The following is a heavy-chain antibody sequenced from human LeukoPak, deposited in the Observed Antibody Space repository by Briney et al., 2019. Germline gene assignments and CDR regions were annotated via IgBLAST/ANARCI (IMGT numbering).Heavy chain of an antibody. CDR3: ARGQGPIRYCSSTSCYGVSKIFDY. D-gene: IGHD2-2*01. J-gene: IGHJ4*02. CDR1: GYIFTGYY. CDR2: INPNSGDT. V-gene: IGHV1-2*02. Sequence: GASVKVSCKASGYIFTGYYMHWVRQAPGQGLEWMGWINPNSGDTNYAQKFQGRVTMTRDTSISTAYMELSRLRSDDTAVYYCARGQGPIRYCSSTSCYGVSKIFDYWGQGTLVTVSS.